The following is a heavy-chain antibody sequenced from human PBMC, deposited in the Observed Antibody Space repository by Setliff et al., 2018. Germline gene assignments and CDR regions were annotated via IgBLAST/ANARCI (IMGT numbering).Heavy chain of an antibody. V-gene: IGHV3-30*19. CDR1: GFPFSNYG. J-gene: IGHJ4*02. Sequence: GSLRLSCVASGFPFSNYGIHWVRQAPGKGLEWVALISKDDTKKYLADSVKGRFTISRDSSRNTVDLQMSSLRPEDTSLYYCARGSSWYVCKYWGQGTLVTVSS. CDR3: ARGSSWYVCKY. CDR2: ISKDDTKK. D-gene: IGHD6-13*01.